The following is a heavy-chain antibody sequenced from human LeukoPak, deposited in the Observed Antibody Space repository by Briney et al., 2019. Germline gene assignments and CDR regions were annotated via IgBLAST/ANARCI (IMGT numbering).Heavy chain of an antibody. J-gene: IGHJ5*02. Sequence: SETLSLTCTVSGGSISSYYWSWIRQPPGKGLEWIGYIYCSGTTNYSPSLKSRVTISVDTSKNQFSLKLTSVTAADTAIYYCARHYDSDNSGDPDWFDPWGQGSLVTVSS. CDR3: ARHYDSDNSGDPDWFDP. CDR2: IYCSGTT. D-gene: IGHD3-22*01. CDR1: GGSISSYY. V-gene: IGHV4-59*08.